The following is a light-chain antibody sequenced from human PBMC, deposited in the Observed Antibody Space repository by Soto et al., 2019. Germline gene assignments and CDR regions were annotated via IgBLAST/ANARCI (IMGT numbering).Light chain of an antibody. CDR2: GAS. V-gene: IGKV3-20*01. CDR3: QQYGGSPPLT. Sequence: IVLTQSPGTLSLSPGERATLSCRASQTVSSTYLAWYQQKPGQAPRPLIHGASSRATGIPDRFSGSGSGTDFTLTISRLEPEDFALYYCQQYGGSPPLTFGGGTKVEIK. J-gene: IGKJ4*01. CDR1: QTVSSTY.